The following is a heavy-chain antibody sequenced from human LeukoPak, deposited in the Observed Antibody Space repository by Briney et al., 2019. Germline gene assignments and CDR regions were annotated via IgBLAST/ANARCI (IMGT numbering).Heavy chain of an antibody. Sequence: SETLSLTCAVYGGSFSGYYWSWIRQPPGRGLERIGEINHSGSTNYNLSLKSRVAISVDTSENQFSLKLSSVTAADTAVYYCARGGGCSSTSCHQAFDPWGQGTLVTVSS. CDR3: ARGGGCSSTSCHQAFDP. D-gene: IGHD2-2*01. J-gene: IGHJ5*02. CDR2: INHSGST. V-gene: IGHV4-34*01. CDR1: GGSFSGYY.